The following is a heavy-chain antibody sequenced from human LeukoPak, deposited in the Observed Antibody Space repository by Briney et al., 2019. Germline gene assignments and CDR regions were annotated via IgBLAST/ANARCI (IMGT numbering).Heavy chain of an antibody. CDR3: AREVTTGTLFDY. CDR1: GLNLDYYG. D-gene: IGHD1-14*01. CDR2: INWNGGLI. J-gene: IGHJ4*02. V-gene: IGHV3-20*04. Sequence: PGGSLRLSCVASGLNLDYYGMIWVRQAPGKGLEWVAAINWNGGLIDYADSVKGRFTISRDNAKNSLYVQMNSLRAEDTAVYYCAREVTTGTLFDYWGQGTLVTVSS.